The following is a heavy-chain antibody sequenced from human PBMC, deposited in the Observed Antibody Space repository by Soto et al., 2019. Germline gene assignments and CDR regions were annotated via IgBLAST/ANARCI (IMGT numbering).Heavy chain of an antibody. CDR1: GGSISSSSYY. D-gene: IGHD4-17*01. CDR3: ARRDDYGDYVDVPYYFDY. V-gene: IGHV4-39*01. J-gene: IGHJ4*02. Sequence: QLQLQESGPGLVKPSETLSLTCTVSGGSISSSSYYWGWIRQPPGKGLEWIGSIYYSGSTYYNPSLKSRVTISVDTSKNQFSLKLSSVTAADTAVYYCARRDDYGDYVDVPYYFDYWGQGTLVTVSS. CDR2: IYYSGST.